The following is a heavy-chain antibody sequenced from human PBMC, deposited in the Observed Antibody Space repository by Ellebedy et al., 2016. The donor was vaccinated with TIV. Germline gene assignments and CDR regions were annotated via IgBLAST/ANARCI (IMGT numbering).Heavy chain of an antibody. CDR1: GGSISSSSYY. V-gene: IGHV4-61*05. Sequence: MPSETLSLTCTVSGGSISSSSYYWSWIRQPPGKGLEWIGYIYYSGSTNYNPSLKSRVTISVDTSKNQFSLKLSSVTAADTAVYYCARGPRRGVPNWFDPWGQGTLVTVSS. CDR3: ARGPRRGVPNWFDP. J-gene: IGHJ5*02. D-gene: IGHD3-10*01. CDR2: IYYSGST.